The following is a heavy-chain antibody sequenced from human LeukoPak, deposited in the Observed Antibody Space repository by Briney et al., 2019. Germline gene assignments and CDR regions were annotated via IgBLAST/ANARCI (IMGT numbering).Heavy chain of an antibody. CDR3: AKDYYDSSGYYYEGVFDY. CDR1: GFTFSSYG. V-gene: IGHV3-30*18. J-gene: IGHJ4*02. D-gene: IGHD3-22*01. Sequence: GGSLRLSCAASGFTFSSYGMHWVRQAPGKGLEWVAVISYDGSNKYYADSVKGRFTISRDNSKNTLYLQMNSLRAEDTAVYYCAKDYYDSSGYYYEGVFDYWGQGTLVTVSS. CDR2: ISYDGSNK.